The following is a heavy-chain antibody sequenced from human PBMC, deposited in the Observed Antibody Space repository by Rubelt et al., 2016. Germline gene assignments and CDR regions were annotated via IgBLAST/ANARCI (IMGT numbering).Heavy chain of an antibody. CDR1: GFTFSSYG. CDR2: IWYDGSNK. V-gene: IGHV3-33*06. J-gene: IGHJ4*02. CDR3: AKDWSSGSYQYIDH. Sequence: GGGVVQPGRSLRLSCAASGFTFSSYGMHWVRQAPGKGLEWVAVIWYDGSNKYYADSVKGRFTISRDNSKNTLYLQMNSLRVEDTAIYYCAKDWSSGSYQYIDHWGQGTLVTVSS. D-gene: IGHD1-26*01.